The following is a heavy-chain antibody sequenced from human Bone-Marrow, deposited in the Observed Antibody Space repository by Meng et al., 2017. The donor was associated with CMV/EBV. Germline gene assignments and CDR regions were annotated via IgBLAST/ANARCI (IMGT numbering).Heavy chain of an antibody. J-gene: IGHJ6*02. V-gene: IGHV3-48*04. CDR3: TRVLTYDFWSGYLAAGGMAV. Sequence: GGSLRLSCAASGFTFSSYSMNWVRQAPGKGLEWVSYISSSSSTIYYADSVKGRFTISRDNAKNSLYLQMNSLKTEDTAVYYCTRVLTYDFWSGYLAAGGMAVWGQGTTVTVSS. CDR2: ISSSSSTI. D-gene: IGHD3-3*01. CDR1: GFTFSSYS.